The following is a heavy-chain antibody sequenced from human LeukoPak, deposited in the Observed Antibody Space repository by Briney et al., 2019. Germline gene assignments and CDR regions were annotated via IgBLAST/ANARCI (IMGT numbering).Heavy chain of an antibody. CDR2: IWYDGSNK. J-gene: IGHJ5*02. CDR3: AKDGGDTDSSIWYRYPNWLDP. D-gene: IGHD6-13*01. CDR1: GFTFSSYG. V-gene: IGHV3-33*06. Sequence: GGSLRLSCAASGFTFSSYGMHWVRQAPGKGLEWVAVIWYDGSNKYYADSVKGRFTISRDNSKNTLYLQMNSLRAEDTAVYYCAKDGGDTDSSIWYRYPNWLDPWGQGTLVTASS.